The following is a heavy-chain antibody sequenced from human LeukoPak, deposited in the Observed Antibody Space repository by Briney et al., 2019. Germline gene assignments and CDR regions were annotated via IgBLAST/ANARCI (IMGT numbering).Heavy chain of an antibody. CDR2: IKQDGSEK. V-gene: IGHV3-7*01. J-gene: IGHJ5*02. CDR1: GFTFSSYW. D-gene: IGHD2-21*01. CDR3: ARGLRGDCGGDCHEPHWFDP. Sequence: GGSLRLSCAASGFTFSSYWMSWVRQAPGKGLEWVANIKQDGSEKYYVDSVKGRFTISRDNAKNSLYLQMNSLRAEDTAVYYCARGLRGDCGGDCHEPHWFDPWGQGTLVTVSS.